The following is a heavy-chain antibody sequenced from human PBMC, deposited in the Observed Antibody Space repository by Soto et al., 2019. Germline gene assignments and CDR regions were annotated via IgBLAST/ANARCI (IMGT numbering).Heavy chain of an antibody. J-gene: IGHJ4*02. CDR1: GVTFSTYP. Sequence: ELQLLESGGGLGQPGGSLRLSCEASGVTFSTYPMSWVRQAPGKGLEWVSMIIGDGSSTNHSDSGKGLFTISRDNSKNTLYLHMNSLRDEATDVFYCAKVALVTGRCYSSLGCYFDYWGQGTLATVSS. D-gene: IGHD5-18*01. V-gene: IGHV3-23*01. CDR3: AKVALVTGRCYSSLGCYFDY. CDR2: IIGDGSST.